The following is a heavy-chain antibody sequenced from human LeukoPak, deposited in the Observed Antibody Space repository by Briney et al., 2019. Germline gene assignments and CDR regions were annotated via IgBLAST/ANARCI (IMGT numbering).Heavy chain of an antibody. Sequence: PGGSLRLSCSGSGFTVTSNYMTWVRQAPGKGLGWVSVIYSGGNTYYADSVKGRFTISRDTSKNKLYLQMNSLRAEDTAVYYCARTEYGSGSYSDSWGQGTLVTVSS. D-gene: IGHD3-10*01. J-gene: IGHJ4*02. CDR3: ARTEYGSGSYSDS. CDR2: IYSGGNT. CDR1: GFTVTSNY. V-gene: IGHV3-53*01.